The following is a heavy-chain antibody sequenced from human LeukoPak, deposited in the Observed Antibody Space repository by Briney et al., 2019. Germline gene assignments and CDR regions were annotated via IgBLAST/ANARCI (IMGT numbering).Heavy chain of an antibody. V-gene: IGHV4-38-2*01. CDR3: ARLLNYDILTGYCPYFDY. D-gene: IGHD3-9*01. J-gene: IGHJ4*02. CDR2: IYHSGST. Sequence: SQTLSLTCAVSGYSISSGYYWGWIRQPPGKGLEWIGSIYHSGSTYYNPSLKSRVTISVDTSKNQFSLKLSSVTAADTAVYYCARLLNYDILTGYCPYFDYWGQGTLVTVSS. CDR1: GYSISSGYY.